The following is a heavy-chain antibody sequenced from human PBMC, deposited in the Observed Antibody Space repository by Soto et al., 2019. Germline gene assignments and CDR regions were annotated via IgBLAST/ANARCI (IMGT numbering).Heavy chain of an antibody. CDR2: INTYNVNT. Sequence: HRWQLGPRVKNPGASWKFSCRVSGNGFTGLGTAGRRQAPGQGLEWMGWINTYNVNTNYAQNLQGRVTLTTDTSTSTAYMELTSLRSNDTAIYYCAMVDVYVTPSPQDVWGQGTTVIVSS. V-gene: IGHV1-18*01. D-gene: IGHD3-16*01. CDR3: AMVDVYVTPSPQDV. J-gene: IGHJ6*02. CDR1: GNGFTGLG.